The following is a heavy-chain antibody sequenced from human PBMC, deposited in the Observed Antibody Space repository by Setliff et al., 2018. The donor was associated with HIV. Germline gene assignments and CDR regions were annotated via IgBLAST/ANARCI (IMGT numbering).Heavy chain of an antibody. Sequence: GASVKVSCKASGGTFSTYGLSWVRQAPGQGLEWMGGIIPLFDTSNYAQKFQGRVTMTRDTSISTAHMELSRLTSDDTAVYYCARGVWELPPYYMDVWGKGTTVTVSS. CDR1: GGTFSTYG. V-gene: IGHV1-69*05. D-gene: IGHD1-26*01. J-gene: IGHJ6*03. CDR2: IIPLFDTS. CDR3: ARGVWELPPYYMDV.